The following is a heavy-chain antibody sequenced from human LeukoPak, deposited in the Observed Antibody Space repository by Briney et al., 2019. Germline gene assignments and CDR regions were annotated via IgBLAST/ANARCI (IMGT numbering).Heavy chain of an antibody. CDR1: GYSFTTYE. Sequence: ASVKVSCKASGYSFTTYEINWVRQATGQGLEWMGWMNPNSGVTAYAQKFQDRITMTRNTSTTTAYMDLSSLRSEDTAVYYCASQRGHYDYVWGSYRYTGFIYWGQGTLVTVSS. CDR3: ASQRGHYDYVWGSYRYTGFIY. D-gene: IGHD3-16*02. J-gene: IGHJ4*02. CDR2: MNPNSGVT. V-gene: IGHV1-8*01.